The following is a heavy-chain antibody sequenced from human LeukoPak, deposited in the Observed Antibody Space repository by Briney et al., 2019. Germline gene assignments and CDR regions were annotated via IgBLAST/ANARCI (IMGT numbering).Heavy chain of an antibody. CDR3: ARVVDDSSGYQIKHNWFDP. Sequence: PSETLSLTCTVSGGSISSYYWSWIRQPPGKGLEWIGYIYYSGSTNYNPSLKSRVTISVDTSKNQFSLKLSSVTAADTAVYYCARVVDDSSGYQIKHNWFDPWGQGTLVTVSS. V-gene: IGHV4-59*01. J-gene: IGHJ5*02. CDR2: IYYSGST. CDR1: GGSISSYY. D-gene: IGHD3-22*01.